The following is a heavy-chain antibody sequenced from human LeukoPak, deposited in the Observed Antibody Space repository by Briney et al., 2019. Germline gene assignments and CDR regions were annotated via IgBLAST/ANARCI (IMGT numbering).Heavy chain of an antibody. CDR2: IRYDGSNK. J-gene: IGHJ4*02. Sequence: GGSLRLSCTASGFTFSSYGMHWVRQAPGKGLEWVAFIRYDGSNKYYADPVKGRFTISRDNSRNTLYLQMNSLRAEDTAVYYCAKALWSTDYFDYWGQGTLVTVSS. CDR3: AKALWSTDYFDY. CDR1: GFTFSSYG. D-gene: IGHD3-10*01. V-gene: IGHV3-30*02.